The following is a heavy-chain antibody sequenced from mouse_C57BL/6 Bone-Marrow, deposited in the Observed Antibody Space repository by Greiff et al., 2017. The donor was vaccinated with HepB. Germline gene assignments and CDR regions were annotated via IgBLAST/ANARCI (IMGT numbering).Heavy chain of an antibody. CDR2: IYPGSGST. J-gene: IGHJ1*03. Sequence: VQLQQPGAELVKPGASVKMSCKASGYTFTSYWITWVKQRPGQGLEWIGAIYPGSGSTNYNEKFKSKATLAVDTSSSTAYMQLSSLTSEDSAVYYCATNDYGSSYWYFEVWGTGTTVTVSS. D-gene: IGHD1-1*01. V-gene: IGHV1-55*01. CDR1: GYTFTSYW. CDR3: ATNDYGSSYWYFEV.